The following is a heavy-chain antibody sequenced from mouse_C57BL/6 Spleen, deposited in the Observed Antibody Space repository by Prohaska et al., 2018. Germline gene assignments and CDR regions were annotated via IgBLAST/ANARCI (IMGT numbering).Heavy chain of an antibody. D-gene: IGHD3-2*02. CDR3: TKDSSGSYYFDY. V-gene: IGHV1-15*01. CDR1: TFTDYE. CDR2: IDPETCGT. J-gene: IGHJ2*01. Sequence: TFTDYEMHWVKQTPVHGLEWIGAIDPETCGTAYNQKFKGKAILTADKSSSTAYMELRSLTSEDSAVYYCTKDSSGSYYFDYWGQGTTLTVSS.